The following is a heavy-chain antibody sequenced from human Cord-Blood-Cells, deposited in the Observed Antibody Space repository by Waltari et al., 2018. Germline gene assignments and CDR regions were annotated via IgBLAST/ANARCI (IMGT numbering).Heavy chain of an antibody. CDR1: GGSISSSSYY. J-gene: IGHJ6*03. Sequence: QLQLQESGPGLVKPSETLSLTCTVSGGSISSSSYYWGWIRQPPGKGLEWIGSIYYSGSTNYTQSLKSRVTISVDTSKNQFSLKLSSVTAADTAVYYCARQRTSQVRLSYYYYYMDVWGKGTTVTVSS. D-gene: IGHD1-1*01. CDR3: ARQRTSQVRLSYYYYYMDV. V-gene: IGHV4-39*01. CDR2: IYYSGST.